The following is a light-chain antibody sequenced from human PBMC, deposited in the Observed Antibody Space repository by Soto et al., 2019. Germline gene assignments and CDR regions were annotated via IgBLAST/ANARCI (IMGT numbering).Light chain of an antibody. V-gene: IGKV3-20*01. CDR3: QQYGSSGT. CDR1: QSVSSSY. J-gene: IGKJ1*01. Sequence: EIVLTQSPGPLSLSPGGRATLSCKASQSVSSSYLAWYQQKPGQAPRLVIYGASSRATGIPDRFSGSGSGTVFTLTISRLEPEDFAVYYCQQYGSSGTFGQGTKVDIK. CDR2: GAS.